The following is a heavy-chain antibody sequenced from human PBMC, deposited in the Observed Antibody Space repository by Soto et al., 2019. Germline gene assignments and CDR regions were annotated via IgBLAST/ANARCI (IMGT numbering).Heavy chain of an antibody. V-gene: IGHV3-11*06. CDR1: GFTFSDYY. CDR3: ARDGEAGTYYYGMDV. Sequence: GGSLRLSCAASGFTFSDYYMSWIRQAPGKGLEWVSYISSSSSYTNYADSVKGRFTISRDNAKNSLYLQMNSLRAEDTAVYYCARDGEAGTYYYGMDVWGQGTTFTVSS. D-gene: IGHD6-13*01. J-gene: IGHJ6*02. CDR2: ISSSSSYT.